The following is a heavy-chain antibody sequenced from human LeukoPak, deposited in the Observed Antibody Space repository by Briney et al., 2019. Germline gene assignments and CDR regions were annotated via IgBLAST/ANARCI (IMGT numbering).Heavy chain of an antibody. D-gene: IGHD1-14*01. CDR3: ARRSHRSDYYYYGMDV. J-gene: IGHJ6*02. Sequence: ASVKVSCKASGDTFTGYYMHWVRQAPGQGLEWMGWINPNSGGTNYAQKFQGRVTMTRDTSISTAYMELSRLRSDDTAVYYCARRSHRSDYYYYGMDVWDQGTTVTVSS. CDR1: GDTFTGYY. CDR2: INPNSGGT. V-gene: IGHV1-2*02.